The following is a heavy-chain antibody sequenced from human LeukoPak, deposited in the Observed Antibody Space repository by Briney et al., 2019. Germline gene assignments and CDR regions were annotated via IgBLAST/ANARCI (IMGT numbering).Heavy chain of an antibody. J-gene: IGHJ4*02. Sequence: GGSLRLSCAASGFTVSSNYMSWVRRAPGKGLEWVSVIYSGGSTYYADSVKGRFAISRDNSKNTLYLQMNSLRAEGTAVYYCARALSTIAAAGLYYFDYWGQGTLVTVSS. CDR1: GFTVSSNY. V-gene: IGHV3-53*01. CDR2: IYSGGST. D-gene: IGHD6-13*01. CDR3: ARALSTIAAAGLYYFDY.